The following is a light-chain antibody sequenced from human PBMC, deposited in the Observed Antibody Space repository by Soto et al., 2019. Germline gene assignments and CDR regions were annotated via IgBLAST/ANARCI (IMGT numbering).Light chain of an antibody. CDR3: QTWGTGIVV. Sequence: QLVLTQSPSASASLGASVKLTCTLSSGHSSYAIAWHQQQPEKGPRYLMKLNSDGSHRKGDGIPDRFSGSSSGAERYLTISSLQSEDEGDSHLQTWGTGIVVFGGGTQLTVL. CDR1: SGHSSYA. V-gene: IGLV4-69*01. CDR2: LNSDGSH. J-gene: IGLJ2*01.